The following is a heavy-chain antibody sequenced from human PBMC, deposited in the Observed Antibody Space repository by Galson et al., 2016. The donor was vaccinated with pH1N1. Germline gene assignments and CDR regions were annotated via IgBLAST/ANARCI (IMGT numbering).Heavy chain of an antibody. V-gene: IGHV6-1*01. CDR3: AREVWLRRGYYIDH. Sequence: CAISGDSVSSSSDTWNWIRQSPRRGLEWLGRIYHRSKWYYEYAPSLQGRLRISPDTSSNQMSLHLNSVTLDDAAVYYCAREVWLRRGYYIDHWGQGSLVTVAS. CDR2: IYHRSKWYY. D-gene: IGHD3-3*01. J-gene: IGHJ4*02. CDR1: GDSVSSSSDT.